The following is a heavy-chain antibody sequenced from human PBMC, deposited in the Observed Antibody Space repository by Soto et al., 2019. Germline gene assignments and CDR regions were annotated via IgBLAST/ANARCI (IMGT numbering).Heavy chain of an antibody. J-gene: IGHJ3*02. D-gene: IGHD5-12*01. V-gene: IGHV3-21*01. CDR2: IGTSGSYI. CDR3: ANIGRSDRAFDI. Sequence: PGGALRVPWGGSGVTFSSYSLNWGRQAPGKGLEWVSSIGTSGSYIYDTDSVKGRFTISRDNTKDSLYLQMNSLRAEDTAIYYCANIGRSDRAFDIWGQGTMVTVSS. CDR1: GVTFSSYS.